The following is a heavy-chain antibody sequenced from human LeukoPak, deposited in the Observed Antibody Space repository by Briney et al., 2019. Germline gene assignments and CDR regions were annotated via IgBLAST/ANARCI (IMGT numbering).Heavy chain of an antibody. D-gene: IGHD3-10*01. CDR3: ARDTVHYFSSVSDNWFDP. CDR1: GYTFMNYG. Sequence: GASVKVSCKASGYTFMNYGITWLRQAPGQGLEWIGWISVYNGNTKYSQRLQGRVSLTTDTSTSTAYMDLRSLRSDDTAVYYCARDTVHYFSSVSDNWFDPWGQGTLVTVSS. CDR2: ISVYNGNT. V-gene: IGHV1-18*01. J-gene: IGHJ5*02.